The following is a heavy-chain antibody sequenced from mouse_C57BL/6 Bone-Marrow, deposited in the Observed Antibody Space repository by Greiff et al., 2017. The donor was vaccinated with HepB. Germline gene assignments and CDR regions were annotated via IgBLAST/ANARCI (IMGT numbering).Heavy chain of an antibody. CDR1: GFTFGSYG. V-gene: IGHV5-6*01. CDR3: ARRRSNYMLWYFDV. J-gene: IGHJ1*03. D-gene: IGHD2-5*01. CDR2: ISSGGSYT. Sequence: EVQGVESGGDLVKPGGSLKLSCAASGFTFGSYGMSWVRQTPDKRLEWVATISSGGSYTYYPDSVKGRFTISRDNAKNTLYLQMSSLKSEDTAMYYCARRRSNYMLWYFDVWGTGTTVTVSS.